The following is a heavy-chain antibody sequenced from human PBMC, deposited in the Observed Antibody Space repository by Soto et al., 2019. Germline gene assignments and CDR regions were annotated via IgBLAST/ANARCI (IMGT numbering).Heavy chain of an antibody. CDR1: GFTFSGSG. Sequence: GGSLRLSCAASGFTFSGSGMHWVRQASGKGLEWVGRIRSKGYSYATAYAASVKGRFTISRDDSKNTAYLQMDSLKTEDTAVYYCTRRAEGGMDVWGQGTTVTVSS. CDR2: IRSKGYSYAT. J-gene: IGHJ6*02. CDR3: TRRAEGGMDV. V-gene: IGHV3-73*01.